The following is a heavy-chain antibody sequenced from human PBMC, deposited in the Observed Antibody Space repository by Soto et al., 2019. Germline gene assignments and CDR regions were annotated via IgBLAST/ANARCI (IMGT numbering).Heavy chain of an antibody. J-gene: IGHJ5*02. Sequence: KPSETLSLTCAVSGDSISSRSHYWNWIRRVPGKGLEFIGYIFYTGATYYNPSLRGRISMSVDTSKNQFSLTLRSVTAADTAIYYCAREGRHSGGMRESWFDPWGQGTQVTVSS. CDR1: GDSISSRSHY. D-gene: IGHD3-10*01. CDR3: AREGRHSGGMRESWFDP. CDR2: IFYTGAT. V-gene: IGHV4-31*11.